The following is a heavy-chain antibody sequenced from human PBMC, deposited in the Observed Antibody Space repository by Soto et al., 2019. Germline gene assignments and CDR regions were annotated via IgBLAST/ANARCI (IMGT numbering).Heavy chain of an antibody. J-gene: IGHJ4*02. V-gene: IGHV1-18*01. Sequence: QVQLVQSGAEVKKPGGSVKVSCKASGYTFTNFGISWVRQAPGQGLEWMGWISHWGKTNYAQKLQGRVTMTTDTSASTAFMELRCLTSADTAMYFCARDLDGSGSYYTDYWGQETLVTVSS. CDR2: ISHWGKT. CDR1: GYTFTNFG. D-gene: IGHD3-10*01. CDR3: ARDLDGSGSYYTDY.